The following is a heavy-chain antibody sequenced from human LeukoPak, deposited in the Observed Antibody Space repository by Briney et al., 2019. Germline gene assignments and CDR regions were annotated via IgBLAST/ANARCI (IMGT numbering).Heavy chain of an antibody. CDR3: AHQPPTNYYDSGGYGH. J-gene: IGHJ4*02. D-gene: IGHD3-22*01. CDR2: FDPEDGET. CDR1: GYTLTELS. V-gene: IGHV1-24*01. Sequence: ASVKVSCKVSGYTLTELSMHWVRQAPGKGLEWMGGFDPEDGETIYAQKFQGRVTMTEDTSTDTAYMELSSLRSEDTAVYYCAHQPPTNYYDSGGYGHWGQGTLVTVSS.